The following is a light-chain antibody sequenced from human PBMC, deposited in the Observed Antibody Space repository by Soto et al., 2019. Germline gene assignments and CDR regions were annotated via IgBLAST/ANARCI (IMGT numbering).Light chain of an antibody. CDR1: QSVSYY. CDR2: DAS. V-gene: IGKV3-11*01. Sequence: EIVLTQPPATLSLSPGERATLSCRASQSVSYYLAWYQQKPGQAPRLLIYDASSRATGIPARFSGSGSGTDFTLTISSLEPEDFAVYYCQQRSDWITFGQGTRLEIK. CDR3: QQRSDWIT. J-gene: IGKJ5*01.